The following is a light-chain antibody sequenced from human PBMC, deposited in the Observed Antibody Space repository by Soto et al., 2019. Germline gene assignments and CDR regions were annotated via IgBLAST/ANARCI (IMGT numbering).Light chain of an antibody. CDR1: SSDVGAYDY. J-gene: IGLJ1*01. Sequence: CVLTKPSSVSRSPGQWIAISYTRTSSDVGAYDYVSWYQQHPGKAPKVMIYDVSNRPSGVSNRFSGSKSDNTASLTISGLQAEDEADYYCSSYTSSSTYVFGTGTKVTVL. CDR2: DVS. V-gene: IGLV2-14*01. CDR3: SSYTSSSTYV.